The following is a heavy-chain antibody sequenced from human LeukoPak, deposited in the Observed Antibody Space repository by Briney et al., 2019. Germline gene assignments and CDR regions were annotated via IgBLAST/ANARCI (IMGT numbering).Heavy chain of an antibody. V-gene: IGHV1-8*01. D-gene: IGHD6-19*01. Sequence: ASVKVSCKASGYTFTSYDINWVRQATGQGLAWMGWMNPNSGNTGYAQKFQGRVTMTRNTSISTAYMELSSLRSEDTAVYYCARGRGIAVAGKMNWFDPWGQGTLVTVSS. J-gene: IGHJ5*02. CDR2: MNPNSGNT. CDR3: ARGRGIAVAGKMNWFDP. CDR1: GYTFTSYD.